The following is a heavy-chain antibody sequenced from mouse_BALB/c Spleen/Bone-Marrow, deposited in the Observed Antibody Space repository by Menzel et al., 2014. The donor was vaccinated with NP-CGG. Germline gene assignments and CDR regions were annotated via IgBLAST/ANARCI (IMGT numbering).Heavy chain of an antibody. D-gene: IGHD1-1*01. CDR3: ARDYGTGAMDY. V-gene: IGHV2-6-7*01. CDR2: IWGDGST. Sequence: QVQLKESGPGLVASSQSLAITCTVSGFSLTGYGVKWVRQPPGKGLEWLGEIWGDGSTDYNSALKSRLSISKDNSKSQVFLKMNSLQTDDTARYYCARDYGTGAMDYWGQGTSVTVSS. CDR1: GFSLTGYG. J-gene: IGHJ4*01.